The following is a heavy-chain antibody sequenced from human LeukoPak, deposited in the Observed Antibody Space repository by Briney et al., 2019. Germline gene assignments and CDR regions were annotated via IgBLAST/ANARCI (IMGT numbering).Heavy chain of an antibody. D-gene: IGHD4-23*01. J-gene: IGHJ6*02. CDR3: ARAHGMGKNYYYYGMDV. CDR1: GGSISSGDYY. CDR2: IYYSGST. Sequence: SETLSLTCTVSGGSISSGDYYWSWIRQPPGKGLEWIGYIYYSGSTNYNPSLKSRVTISVDTSKNQFSLKLSSVTAADTAVYYCARAHGMGKNYYYYGMDVWGQGTTVTVSS. V-gene: IGHV4-61*08.